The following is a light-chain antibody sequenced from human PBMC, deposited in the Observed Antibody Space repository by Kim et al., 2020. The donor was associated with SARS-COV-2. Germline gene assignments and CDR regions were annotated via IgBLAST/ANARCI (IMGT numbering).Light chain of an antibody. J-gene: IGLJ2*01. V-gene: IGLV2-14*04. Sequence: GQSIGISCTGTRRDVGGYNYVSWFQQHPGKAPKVIIYDVTKRPSGGSNRFSGSKSGNTASLTISGLQTDDEADYYCSSYSSSDIVLFGGGTQLTVL. CDR2: DVT. CDR1: RRDVGGYNY. CDR3: SSYSSSDIVL.